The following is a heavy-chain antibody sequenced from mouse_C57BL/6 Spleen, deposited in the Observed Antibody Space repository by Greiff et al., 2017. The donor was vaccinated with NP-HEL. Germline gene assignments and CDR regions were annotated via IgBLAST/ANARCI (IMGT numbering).Heavy chain of an antibody. CDR1: GYTFTSYG. J-gene: IGHJ2*01. V-gene: IGHV1-81*01. CDR3: ARYYATTVVAKGYYFDY. CDR2: IYPRSGNT. Sequence: VQLQQSGAELARPGASVKLSCKASGYTFTSYGISWVKQRTGQGLEWIGEIYPRSGNTYYNEKFKGKATLTADKSSSTAYMELRSLTSEDSAVYFCARYYATTVVAKGYYFDYWGQGTTLTVSS. D-gene: IGHD1-1*01.